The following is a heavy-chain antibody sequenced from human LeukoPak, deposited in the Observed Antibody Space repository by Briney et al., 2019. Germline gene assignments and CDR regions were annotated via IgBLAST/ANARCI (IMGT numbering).Heavy chain of an antibody. CDR1: GFTFHEHA. CDR3: AKTGSCRSTSCYLPFDY. CDR2: IRGDGDST. D-gene: IGHD2-2*01. Sequence: GGSLTLSCAASGFTFHEHAMHWVRQAPGQGLEWVSIIRGDGDSTYYADSVKGRFTISRDDSKNSLYLHMDSLRTEDTALYFCAKTGSCRSTSCYLPFDYWGQGALVTVSS. V-gene: IGHV3-43*02. J-gene: IGHJ4*02.